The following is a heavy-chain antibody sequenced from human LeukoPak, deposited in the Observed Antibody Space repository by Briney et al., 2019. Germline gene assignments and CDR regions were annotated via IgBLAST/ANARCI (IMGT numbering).Heavy chain of an antibody. D-gene: IGHD3-10*01. Sequence: SETLSLTCTVSGGSISSSSYYWGWIRQPPGKGLEWIGEINHSGSTNYNPSLKSRVTISVDTSKNQFSLKLSSVTAADTAVYYCARRGYYYGSGSYWAEDYYYYMDVWGKGTTVTISS. V-gene: IGHV4-39*07. J-gene: IGHJ6*03. CDR2: INHSGST. CDR1: GGSISSSSYY. CDR3: ARRGYYYGSGSYWAEDYYYYMDV.